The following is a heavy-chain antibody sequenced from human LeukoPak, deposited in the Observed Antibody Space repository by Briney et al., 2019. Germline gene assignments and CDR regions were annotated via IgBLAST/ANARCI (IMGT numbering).Heavy chain of an antibody. V-gene: IGHV3-21*01. CDR2: ISSSSSYI. CDR1: GFTFSSYS. J-gene: IGHJ4*02. D-gene: IGHD5-24*01. Sequence: GGSLRLSCAASGFTFSSYSMNWVRQAPGKGLEWVSSISSSSSYIYYADSVKGRFTISRDNAKNSLYLQMNSLRAEDTAVYYCARGDGYNSYYFDYWGQGTLVTVSS. CDR3: ARGDGYNSYYFDY.